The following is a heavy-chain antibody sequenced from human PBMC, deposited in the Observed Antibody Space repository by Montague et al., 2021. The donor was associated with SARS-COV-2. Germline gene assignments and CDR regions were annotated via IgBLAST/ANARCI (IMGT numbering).Heavy chain of an antibody. J-gene: IGHJ1*01. V-gene: IGHV6-1*01. CDR2: TFYRSQWHT. CDR3: ARDGDYGGTWYSFLQN. D-gene: IGHD4-17*01. Sequence: CAISGDSVSSDTAAWHWIRQSPSRGLEWLGRTFYRSQWHTDSAASVRSRISSSGDISKNQFSLHLNSVTPEDTAIYYCARDGDYGGTWYSFLQNWGQGTLVIVSS. CDR1: GDSVSSDTAA.